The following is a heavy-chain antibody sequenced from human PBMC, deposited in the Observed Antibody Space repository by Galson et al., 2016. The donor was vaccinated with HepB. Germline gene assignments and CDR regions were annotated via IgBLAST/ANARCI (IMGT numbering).Heavy chain of an antibody. D-gene: IGHD3-22*01. CDR2: IYWDDDK. J-gene: IGHJ4*02. CDR3: AQGLRGSSGYYFDY. Sequence: PALVKPTQTLTLTCTFSGCSLRTNGVAVGWIRQPPGKALEWLGLIYWDDDKRYRPSLKSRLPITKGTSRNQVLLTMTNMDPVDTATYYCAQGLRGSSGYYFDYWGQGTLVTVSS. CDR1: GCSLRTNGVA. V-gene: IGHV2-5*02.